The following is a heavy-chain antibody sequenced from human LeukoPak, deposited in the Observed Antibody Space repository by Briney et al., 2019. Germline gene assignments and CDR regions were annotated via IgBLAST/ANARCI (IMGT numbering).Heavy chain of an antibody. CDR3: AKARSYCGGDCSLYAFDI. D-gene: IGHD2-21*01. CDR2: IYSGDNT. Sequence: PGGSLRFSCAASGFTVSSNYMSWVRQAPGKGLEWVSVIYSGDNTYYADSVKGRFTISRDNSKNTLYLQMNSLRAEDTAVYYCAKARSYCGGDCSLYAFDIWGQGTMVTVSS. J-gene: IGHJ3*02. V-gene: IGHV3-66*01. CDR1: GFTVSSNY.